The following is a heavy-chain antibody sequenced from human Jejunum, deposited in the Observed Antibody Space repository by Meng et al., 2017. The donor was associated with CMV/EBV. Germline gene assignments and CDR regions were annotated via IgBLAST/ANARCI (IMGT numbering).Heavy chain of an antibody. CDR1: GYIFTDYY. J-gene: IGHJ6*02. D-gene: IGHD4/OR15-4a*01. CDR2: INPSGYNT. V-gene: IGHV1-46*01. CDR3: AKEGVLYGMDV. Sequence: SKASGYIFTDYYIPWVRQAPGQGLEWLALINPSGYNTNYTQKFQGRITVTRDTSTRTVYLELNNLTFEDTAVYYCAKEGVLYGMDVWGQGTTVTVSS.